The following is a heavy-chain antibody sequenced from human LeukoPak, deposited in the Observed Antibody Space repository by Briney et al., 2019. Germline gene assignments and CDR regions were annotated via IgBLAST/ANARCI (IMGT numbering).Heavy chain of an antibody. CDR2: IYHSGST. CDR3: ARDFRFIAVAGSFDY. J-gene: IGHJ4*02. CDR1: GYSISSGYY. D-gene: IGHD6-19*01. Sequence: PSETLSLTCTVSGYSISSGYYWGWIRQPPGKGLEWIGSIYHSGSTYYNPSLKSRVTISVDTSKNQFSLRLSSVTAADTAVYYCARDFRFIAVAGSFDYWGQGTLVTVPS. V-gene: IGHV4-38-2*02.